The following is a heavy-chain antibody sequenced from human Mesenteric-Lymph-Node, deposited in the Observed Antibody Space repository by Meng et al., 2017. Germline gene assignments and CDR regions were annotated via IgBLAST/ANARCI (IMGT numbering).Heavy chain of an antibody. Sequence: SETLSLTCAVYGGSFSGYYWSWIRQPPGKGLEWIGEINHSGSTNYNPSLKSRVTISVDTSKNQFSLKLSSVTAADTAVYYCARESPITMVRGVIGWFDPWGQGTLVTVSS. CDR3: ARESPITMVRGVIGWFDP. D-gene: IGHD3-10*01. CDR2: INHSGST. CDR1: GGSFSGYY. J-gene: IGHJ5*02. V-gene: IGHV4-34*01.